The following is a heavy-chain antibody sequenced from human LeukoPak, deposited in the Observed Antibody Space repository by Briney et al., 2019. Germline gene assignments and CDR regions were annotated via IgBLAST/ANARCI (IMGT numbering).Heavy chain of an antibody. J-gene: IGHJ4*02. CDR1: GFTFSSYG. V-gene: IGHV3-7*03. CDR2: VKQDGSKK. CDR3: ARDNPFGGY. D-gene: IGHD2-15*01. Sequence: GGSLRLSCAASGFTFSSYGMHWVRQAPGKGLEWVANVKQDGSKKNYVDSVKGRFTISRDNAKNSLYLQMNSLRAEDTAVYYCARDNPFGGYWGQGTLVTVSS.